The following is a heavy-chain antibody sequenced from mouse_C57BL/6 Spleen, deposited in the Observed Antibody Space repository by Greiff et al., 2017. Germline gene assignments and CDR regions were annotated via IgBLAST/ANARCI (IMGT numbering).Heavy chain of an antibody. V-gene: IGHV1-15*01. D-gene: IGHD1-1*01. CDR1: GYTFTDYE. J-gene: IGHJ2*01. Sequence: VQLQQSGAELVRPGASVTLSCKASGYTFTDYEMHWVKQTPVHGLEWIGAIDPETGGTAYNQKFKGKAILTADKSSSTAYMELRSLTSEDSAVYYCTRKMGYYGSSPYYFDYWGQGTTLTVSS. CDR3: TRKMGYYGSSPYYFDY. CDR2: IDPETGGT.